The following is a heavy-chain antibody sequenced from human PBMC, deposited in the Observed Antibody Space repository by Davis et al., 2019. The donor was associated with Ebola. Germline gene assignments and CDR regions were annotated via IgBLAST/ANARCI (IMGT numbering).Heavy chain of an antibody. V-gene: IGHV3-30*04. D-gene: IGHD2-15*01. J-gene: IGHJ2*01. CDR3: ARDSDIVVVVDARDWYFDL. CDR1: GFTFSSYA. Sequence: PGGSLRLSCAASGFTFSSYAMHWVRQAPGKGLEWVAVISYDGSNKYYADSVKGRFTISRDNSKNTLYLQMNSLRAEDTAVYYCARDSDIVVVVDARDWYFDLWGRGTLVTVSS. CDR2: ISYDGSNK.